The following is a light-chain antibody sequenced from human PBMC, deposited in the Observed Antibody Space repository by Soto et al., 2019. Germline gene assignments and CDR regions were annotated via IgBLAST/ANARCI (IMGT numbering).Light chain of an antibody. V-gene: IGKV3-20*01. Sequence: EIVLTQSPGTLSLSPGEGATVSCRASQSVNSNLLAWFQQKPAQAPRLLIHDASRRATGIPDSFSGSGSGPHFTLSISRLEPEDFAVYYCHQYVSSPLTFGPGTKREIK. J-gene: IGKJ2*01. CDR3: HQYVSSPLT. CDR2: DAS. CDR1: QSVNSNL.